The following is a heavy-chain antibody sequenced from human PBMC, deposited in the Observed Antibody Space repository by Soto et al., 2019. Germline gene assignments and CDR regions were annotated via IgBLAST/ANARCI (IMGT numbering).Heavy chain of an antibody. CDR3: ASIAVDEWYWFDP. V-gene: IGHV1-18*01. CDR1: GYTNTSYG. J-gene: IGHJ5*02. Sequence: ASVKVSCKASGYTNTSYGVSWVRQAPGQGLEWMGWISAYNGNTNYAQKLQGRVTMTTDTSTSTAYMELRSLRSDDTAVYYCASIAVDEWYWFDPWGQGTLVTVSS. D-gene: IGHD6-19*01. CDR2: ISAYNGNT.